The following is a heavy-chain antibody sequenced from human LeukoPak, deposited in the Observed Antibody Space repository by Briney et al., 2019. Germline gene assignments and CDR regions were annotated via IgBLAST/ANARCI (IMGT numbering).Heavy chain of an antibody. J-gene: IGHJ4*02. CDR1: GGSISSYY. CDR3: ARGRIFGVVNPYY. V-gene: IGHV4-59*01. Sequence: SETLSLTCTVSGGSISSYYWSWIRQPPGKGLEWIGYIYYSGSTNYNPSLQSRVTISVDTSKNQFSLKLGSVTAADTAVYYCARGRIFGVVNPYYWGQGTLVTVSS. D-gene: IGHD3-3*01. CDR2: IYYSGST.